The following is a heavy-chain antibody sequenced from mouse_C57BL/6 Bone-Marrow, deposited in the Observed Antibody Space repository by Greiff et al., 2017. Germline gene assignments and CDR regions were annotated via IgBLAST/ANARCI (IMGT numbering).Heavy chain of an antibody. D-gene: IGHD2-5*01. CDR1: GFSFNTYA. Sequence: EVKLVESGGGLVQPKGSLKLSCAASGFSFNTYAMNWVRQAPGKGLEWVARIRSKSNNYATYYADSVKDRFTISRDDSESMLYLQMNNLKTEDSAMYYCVIQNSNHWYFDVWGTGTTVTVSS. V-gene: IGHV10-1*01. J-gene: IGHJ1*03. CDR3: VIQNSNHWYFDV. CDR2: IRSKSNNYAT.